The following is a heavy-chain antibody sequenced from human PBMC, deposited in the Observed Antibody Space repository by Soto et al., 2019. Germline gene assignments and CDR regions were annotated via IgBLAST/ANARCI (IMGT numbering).Heavy chain of an antibody. V-gene: IGHV4-30-2*01. CDR1: GGSISSGGYS. D-gene: IGHD3-3*01. J-gene: IGHJ4*02. CDR2: IYHSGST. CDR3: ARRLDDFWSGYYDY. Sequence: SETLYLTCAVSGGSISSGGYSWSWIRQPPGKGLEWIGYIYHSGSTYYNPSLKSRVTISVDRSKNQFSLKLSSVTAADTAVYYCARRLDDFWSGYYDYWGQGTLVTVSS.